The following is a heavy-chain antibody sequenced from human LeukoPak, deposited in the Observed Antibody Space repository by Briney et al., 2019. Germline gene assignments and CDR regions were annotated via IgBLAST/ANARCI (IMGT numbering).Heavy chain of an antibody. J-gene: IGHJ4*02. CDR1: GGTFSSYA. V-gene: IGHV1-69*13. Sequence: GASVKVSCKASGGTFSSYAISWVRQAPGQGLEWMGGIIPIFGTANYAQKFQGRVTITADESTSTAYMELSSLRSEDTAVYYCARTSVEMATIYYFDYWGQGTLVTVSS. D-gene: IGHD5-24*01. CDR2: IIPIFGTA. CDR3: ARTSVEMATIYYFDY.